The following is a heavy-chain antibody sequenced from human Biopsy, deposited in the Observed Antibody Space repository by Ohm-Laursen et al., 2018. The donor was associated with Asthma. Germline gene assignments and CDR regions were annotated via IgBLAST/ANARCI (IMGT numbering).Heavy chain of an antibody. J-gene: IGHJ4*02. Sequence: GTLSLTCAVSGDSINSYYWTWIRQPPGKGLEWIGYIYYTGTTNSNPSLKSRVSISIDTSKNQFSLKLSSVTAADTAVYYCARAQDYYDSRGYYRSFDYWGQGTLVTVSS. CDR3: ARAQDYYDSRGYYRSFDY. V-gene: IGHV4-59*12. CDR1: GDSINSYY. CDR2: IYYTGTT. D-gene: IGHD3-22*01.